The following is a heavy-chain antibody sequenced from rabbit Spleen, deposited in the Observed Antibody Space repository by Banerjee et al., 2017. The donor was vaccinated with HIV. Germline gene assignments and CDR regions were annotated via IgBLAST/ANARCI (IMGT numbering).Heavy chain of an antibody. CDR3: APSDDDYGGGFTL. Sequence: QEQLEESGGGLVQPEGSLTLTCTASGFSFSSGYDIVWVRQAPGKGLEWIGYIYSSIHYTYYANWAKGRFTISRTSSTTVTLEMTSLTAADTATYFCAPSDDDYGGGFTLWGPGTLVTVS. D-gene: IGHD2-1*01. J-gene: IGHJ4*01. CDR1: GFSFSSGYD. V-gene: IGHV1S45*01. CDR2: IYSSIHYT.